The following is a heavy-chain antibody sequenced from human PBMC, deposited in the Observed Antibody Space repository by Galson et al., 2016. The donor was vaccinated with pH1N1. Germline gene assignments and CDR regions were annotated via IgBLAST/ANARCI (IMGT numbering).Heavy chain of an antibody. J-gene: IGHJ6*02. Sequence: QSGAEVKKPGESFKISCKGSGGTFIRHWIAWVRKKPGNGLEWLGIIYPGDSETRYSQSFQGQAPIHADKSISTAYLHWSSLEASNTAMYYCARQGIDYSSGYFIGHDYYALDVWGQGTTVTVSS. CDR1: GGTFIRHW. CDR3: ARQGIDYSSGYFIGHDYYALDV. V-gene: IGHV5-51*01. D-gene: IGHD3-22*01. CDR2: IYPGDSET.